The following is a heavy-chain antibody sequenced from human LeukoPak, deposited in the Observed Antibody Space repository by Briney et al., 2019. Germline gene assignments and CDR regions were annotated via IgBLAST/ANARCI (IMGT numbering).Heavy chain of an antibody. CDR3: ARQAAGRWGSRYWFDP. J-gene: IGHJ5*02. CDR2: IYYSGST. V-gene: IGHV4-59*08. D-gene: IGHD6-25*01. CDR1: GGSISSYY. Sequence: SETLSLTCTVSGGSISSYYWSWIRQPPGKGLEWIGYIYYSGSTNYNPSLKSRVTISVDTSKNQFSLKLSSVTAADTAVYYCARQAAGRWGSRYWFDPWGQGTLVTVSS.